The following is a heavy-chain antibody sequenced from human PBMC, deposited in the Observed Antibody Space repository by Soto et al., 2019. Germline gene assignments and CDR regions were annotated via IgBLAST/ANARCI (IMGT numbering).Heavy chain of an antibody. J-gene: IGHJ4*02. CDR1: GYTFTSYG. D-gene: IGHD2-15*01. V-gene: IGHV1-18*01. CDR2: ISAYNGNT. CDR3: ARFLPEPVVAATTPDY. Sequence: QVQLVRSGAEVKKPGASVKVSCKASGYTFTSYGISWVRQAPGQGLEWMGWISAYNGNTNYAQKLQGRVTMTTDTSTSTAYMELRSLRSDDTAVYYCARFLPEPVVAATTPDYWGQGTLVTVSS.